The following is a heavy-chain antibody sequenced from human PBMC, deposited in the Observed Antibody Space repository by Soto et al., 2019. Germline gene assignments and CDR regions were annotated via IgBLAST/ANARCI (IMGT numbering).Heavy chain of an antibody. CDR3: AKISRVEIVGGGWFER. Sequence: PSKSLALSGAVSGKSESDNSWTRFRQPAGKGLEWIGEINHRGQSNYKPSLRSRTIISVDRSNNQLSLNLTCVTAQDTAVYYGAKISRVEIVGGGWFERRGQGSLVTGS. D-gene: IGHD3-3*01. V-gene: IGHV4-34*01. J-gene: IGHJ5*01. CDR1: GKSESDNS. CDR2: INHRGQS.